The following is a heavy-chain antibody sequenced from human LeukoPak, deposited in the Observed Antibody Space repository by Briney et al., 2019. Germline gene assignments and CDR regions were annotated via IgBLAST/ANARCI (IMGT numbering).Heavy chain of an antibody. CDR2: IYYSGST. D-gene: IGHD3-22*01. V-gene: IGHV4-59*01. Sequence: SETLSLTCTVSGVSISSYYWSWIRQPPGKGLEWIGYIYYSGSTNYNPSLKSRVTISVDTSKNQFSLKLSSVTAADTAVYYCARSPTYYYDSSGYRFDYWGQGTLVTVSS. J-gene: IGHJ4*02. CDR3: ARSPTYYYDSSGYRFDY. CDR1: GVSISSYY.